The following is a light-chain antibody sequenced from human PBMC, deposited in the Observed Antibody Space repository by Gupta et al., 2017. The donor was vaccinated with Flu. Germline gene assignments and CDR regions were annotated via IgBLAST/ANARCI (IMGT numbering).Light chain of an antibody. J-gene: IGKJ5*01. Sequence: MTQSPSSLSASVGDRVTITCRASQSISSYLNWYQQKPGKAPKLLIYAASSLQSGVPSRFSGSGSGTDFTLTISSLQPEDFATYYCQQSDSTPITFGQGTRLEIK. CDR1: QSISSY. CDR3: QQSDSTPIT. CDR2: AAS. V-gene: IGKV1-39*01.